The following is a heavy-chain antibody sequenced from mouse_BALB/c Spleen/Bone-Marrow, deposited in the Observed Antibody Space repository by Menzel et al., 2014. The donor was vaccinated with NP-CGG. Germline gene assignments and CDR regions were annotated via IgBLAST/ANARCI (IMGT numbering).Heavy chain of an antibody. J-gene: IGHJ3*01. V-gene: IGHV2-9*02. CDR1: GFSLTSYG. Sequence: QVQLKQSGPGLAAPSPSLSIPCTVSGFSLTSYGVHWVRQPPGKGLEWLGVIWAGGSTNYNSALMSRLSISKDNSKSQVIVNMKSMHTDDKDMYYYASPIYYDYHLIAYWGQGTLVTVSA. D-gene: IGHD2-4*01. CDR3: ASPIYYDYHLIAY. CDR2: IWAGGST.